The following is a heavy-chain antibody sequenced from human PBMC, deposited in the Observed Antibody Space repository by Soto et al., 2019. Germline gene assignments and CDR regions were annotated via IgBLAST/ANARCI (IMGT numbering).Heavy chain of an antibody. J-gene: IGHJ4*02. CDR2: ISAYNGNT. CDR3: ARDQRPFQLADY. D-gene: IGHD6-6*01. Sequence: ASVKVSCKASGYTFTSYGISWVRQAPGQGLEWMGWISAYNGNTNYAQKLQGRVTMTTDTSTSTAYMELRSLRSDDTAVYDCARDQRPFQLADYWGQGTLVTVSS. CDR1: GYTFTSYG. V-gene: IGHV1-18*01.